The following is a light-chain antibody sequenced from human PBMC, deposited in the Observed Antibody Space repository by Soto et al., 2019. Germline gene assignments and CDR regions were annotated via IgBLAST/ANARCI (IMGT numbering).Light chain of an antibody. Sequence: EIVLTQSRATLSLSPGERAAISCRASQSVRSYLAWYQQKPGQAPRLLIYDASNRATGIPARFSGSGSGTDFTLTISSLEPEDFAVYYCQQRSNWPPITFGQGTRLEIK. CDR3: QQRSNWPPIT. J-gene: IGKJ5*01. CDR2: DAS. V-gene: IGKV3-11*01. CDR1: QSVRSY.